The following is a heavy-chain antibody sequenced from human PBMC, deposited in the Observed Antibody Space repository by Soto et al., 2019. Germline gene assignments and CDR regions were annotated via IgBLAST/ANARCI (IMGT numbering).Heavy chain of an antibody. J-gene: IGHJ4*02. V-gene: IGHV3-30-3*01. CDR1: GFTFSSYA. Sequence: GGSLRLSCAASGFTFSSYAMHWVRQAPGKGLEWVAVISYDGSNKYYADSVKGRFTISRDNSKNTLYLQMNSLRAEDTAVYYCASEQLAVLRGDLDYWGQGTLVTVSS. CDR2: ISYDGSNK. D-gene: IGHD1-1*01. CDR3: ASEQLAVLRGDLDY.